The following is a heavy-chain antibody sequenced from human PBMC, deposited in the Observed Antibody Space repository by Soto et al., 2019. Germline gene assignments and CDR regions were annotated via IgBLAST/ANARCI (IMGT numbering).Heavy chain of an antibody. J-gene: IGHJ4*02. CDR3: TRTKSSGYDF. Sequence: QVQLVESGGGLVKPGGSLRLSCAASGFSFSDYYMSWIRQAPGKGLEWVSYISSSSTYIKYADSVKGRFTISRDNAKNSLYLQMNSLRAEDTALYYCTRTKSSGYDFWGQGTLVTVSS. D-gene: IGHD5-12*01. CDR1: GFSFSDYY. CDR2: ISSSSTYI. V-gene: IGHV3-11*06.